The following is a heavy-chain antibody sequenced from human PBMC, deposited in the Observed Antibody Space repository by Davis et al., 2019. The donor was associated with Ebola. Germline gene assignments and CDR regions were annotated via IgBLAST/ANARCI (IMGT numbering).Heavy chain of an antibody. CDR3: TRGWLRSKFDY. J-gene: IGHJ4*02. D-gene: IGHD5-12*01. CDR1: GDSVYGKNGA. CDR2: TYYTSKWFN. Sequence: HSQTLSLTCAISGDSVYGKNGAWNWIRQSPSRGLEWLGRTYYTSKWFNDYAESVRGRIIINPDTSKNQLSLQVNSVTPEDTAVYYCTRGWLRSKFDYWGRGTLVTVSS. V-gene: IGHV6-1*01.